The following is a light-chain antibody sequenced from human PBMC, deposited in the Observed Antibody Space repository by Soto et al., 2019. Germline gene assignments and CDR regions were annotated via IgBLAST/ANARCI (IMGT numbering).Light chain of an antibody. CDR1: SSDVGGYNY. CDR3: SSYTSSSTLEV. CDR2: DVS. V-gene: IGLV2-14*01. Sequence: QSALTQPASVSGSPGQSITISCTGTSSDVGGYNYVSWYQQHPGKAPKLMIYDVSNRPSGVSNRFSGSKSGNTASLTISGLHADDEDDYYCSSYTSSSTLEVFGGGTKLTVL. J-gene: IGLJ2*01.